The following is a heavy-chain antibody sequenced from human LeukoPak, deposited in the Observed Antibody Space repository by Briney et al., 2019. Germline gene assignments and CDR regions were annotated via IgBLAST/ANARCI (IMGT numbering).Heavy chain of an antibody. CDR3: ATSSYYGSGTIYYYYYYMDV. V-gene: IGHV1-24*01. CDR2: FDPEDGET. CDR1: GYTFTGYY. J-gene: IGHJ6*03. Sequence: AASVKVSCKASGYTFTGYYMHWVRQAPGKGLEWMGGFDPEDGETIYAQKFQGRVTMTEDTSTDTAYMELSSLRSEDTAVYYCATSSYYGSGTIYYYYYYMDVWGKGTTVTISS. D-gene: IGHD3-10*01.